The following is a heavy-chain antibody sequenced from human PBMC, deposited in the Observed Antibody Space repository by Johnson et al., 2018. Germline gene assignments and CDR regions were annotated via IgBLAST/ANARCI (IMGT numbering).Heavy chain of an antibody. D-gene: IGHD3-22*01. V-gene: IGHV5-51*01. CDR2: IDPGDSDT. CDR1: GYFFTNYW. CDR3: ARRALHYYDTSGYYRDY. Sequence: VQLLESGAEVKKPGESLKISCKGSGYFFTNYWIGWVRQMPGKGLELMGSIDPGDSDTRYSPSFQGQVTILVDKTISTAYLQWSSLKTTDTAMYYCARRALHYYDTSGYYRDYWGQGTLVTVSS. J-gene: IGHJ4*02.